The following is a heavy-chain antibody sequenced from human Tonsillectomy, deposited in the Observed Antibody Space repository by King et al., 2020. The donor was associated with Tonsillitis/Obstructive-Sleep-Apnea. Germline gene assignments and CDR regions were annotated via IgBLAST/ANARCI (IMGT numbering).Heavy chain of an antibody. V-gene: IGHV3-30*04. CDR1: GFTFGSFS. Sequence: VQLVESGGGVVQPGRSLRLSCAASGFTFGSFSIHWVRQAPGKGLEWLATTSHDGSKQYYADSVKGRFTISRDNSKNTLYLQINSLSAEDTAVYYCAREGGPDCGSGQDVWGKGTTVTVYS. J-gene: IGHJ6*04. CDR2: TSHDGSKQ. CDR3: AREGGPDCGSGQDV. D-gene: IGHD3-10*01.